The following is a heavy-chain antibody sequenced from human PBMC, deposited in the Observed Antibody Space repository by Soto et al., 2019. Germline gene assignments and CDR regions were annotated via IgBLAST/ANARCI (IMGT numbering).Heavy chain of an antibody. CDR3: AHRVVGPGPITRAFDF. V-gene: IGHV2-5*02. CDR2: IYWDVDK. CDR1: GFSLSTSGVG. Sequence: QITLKESGPTLVQPTQTLTLTCTFSGFSLSTSGVGVGWIRQPPGKALEWLALIYWDVDKRYTPSLKSRLFISKDTSKNQVVLTMTKVDPEDTATYCCAHRVVGPGPITRAFDFWGQGTMVTVSS. D-gene: IGHD2-15*01. J-gene: IGHJ3*01.